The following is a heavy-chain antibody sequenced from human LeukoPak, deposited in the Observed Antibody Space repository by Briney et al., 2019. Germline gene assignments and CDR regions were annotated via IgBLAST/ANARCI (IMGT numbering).Heavy chain of an antibody. Sequence: GASVKVSCKASGYTFTGYYMHWVRQAPGQGLEWMGWINPNSGGTNYAQKFQGRVTMTRDTSISTAYMELSRLRSDDTAVYCCARDRSPYSSSSDAFDIWGQGTMVTVSS. J-gene: IGHJ3*02. D-gene: IGHD6-6*01. CDR3: ARDRSPYSSSSDAFDI. CDR1: GYTFTGYY. V-gene: IGHV1-2*02. CDR2: INPNSGGT.